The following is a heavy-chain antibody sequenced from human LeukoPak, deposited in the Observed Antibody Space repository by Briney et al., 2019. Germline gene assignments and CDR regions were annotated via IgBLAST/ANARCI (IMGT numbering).Heavy chain of an antibody. V-gene: IGHV3-66*04. Sequence: PGGYLRLSCAASGFTVSSKYMSWVRQAPGKGLEWVSVIYSDGSTYYADSVKGRFTVSRDNSKNTLYLQMNSLRAEDTAVYYCARQGSPLDYGDYLAYWGQGTLVTVSS. CDR1: GFTVSSKY. CDR2: IYSDGST. D-gene: IGHD4-17*01. J-gene: IGHJ4*02. CDR3: ARQGSPLDYGDYLAY.